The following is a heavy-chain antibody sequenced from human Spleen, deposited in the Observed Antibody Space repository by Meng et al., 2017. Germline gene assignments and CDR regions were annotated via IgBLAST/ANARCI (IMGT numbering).Heavy chain of an antibody. Sequence: VQLVESGGGVVQPGRSLSLSCAASGFSFSSYTMHWVRQAPGKGLEWVAVISSNGGSTYYADSVKGRFTISRDNSKNTLYLQMNSLRAEDTAVYYCAKRPPSVAGFVDYWGQGTLVTVSS. D-gene: IGHD6-19*01. CDR3: AKRPPSVAGFVDY. CDR1: GFSFSSYT. CDR2: ISSNGGST. V-gene: IGHV3-23*04. J-gene: IGHJ4*02.